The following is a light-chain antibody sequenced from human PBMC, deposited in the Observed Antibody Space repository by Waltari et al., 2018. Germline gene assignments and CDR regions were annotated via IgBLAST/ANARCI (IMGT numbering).Light chain of an antibody. CDR3: CSYAGRGTYV. CDR1: TSDVGSYDL. CDR2: EVF. Sequence: SGTPGQSITISCSGTTSDVGSYDLVSWYQQHPGEAPKLLICEVFKRPPDTSSRFSGAKSGSTASLTISGLQPEDEADYYCCSYAGRGTYVFGSGTKVTVL. V-gene: IGLV2-23*02. J-gene: IGLJ1*01.